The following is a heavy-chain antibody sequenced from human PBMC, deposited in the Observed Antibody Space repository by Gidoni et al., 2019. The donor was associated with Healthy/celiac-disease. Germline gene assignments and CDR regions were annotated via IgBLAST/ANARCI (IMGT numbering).Heavy chain of an antibody. CDR2: INHSGST. CDR1: GGSFSGYY. J-gene: IGHJ6*02. Sequence: QVQLQQWGAGLLKPSETLSLTCAVYGGSFSGYYWSWIRQPPGKGLEWIGEINHSGSTNYNPSLKSRVTISVDTSKNQFSLKLSSVTAADTAVYYCARLQLWFPYGMDVWGQGTTVTVSS. D-gene: IGHD5-18*01. CDR3: ARLQLWFPYGMDV. V-gene: IGHV4-34*01.